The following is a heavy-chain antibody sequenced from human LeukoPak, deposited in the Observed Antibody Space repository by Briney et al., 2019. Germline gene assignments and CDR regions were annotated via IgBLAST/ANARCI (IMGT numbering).Heavy chain of an antibody. J-gene: IGHJ6*02. CDR2: ISGSGGST. V-gene: IGHV3-23*01. CDR3: AKKHYDFWSGYSYGMDV. Sequence: LAGGSLRLSCAASGFTFSSYAMSWVRQAPGKGLEWVSAISGSGGSTYYADSVKGRFTISRDNSKNTLYLQMNSLRAEDTAVYYCAKKHYDFWSGYSYGMDVWGQGTTVTVSS. D-gene: IGHD3-3*01. CDR1: GFTFSSYA.